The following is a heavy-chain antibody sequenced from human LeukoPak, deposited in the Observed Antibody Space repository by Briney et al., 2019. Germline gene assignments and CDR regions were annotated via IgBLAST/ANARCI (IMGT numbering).Heavy chain of an antibody. CDR3: AKDPRITTIVGLYYFDY. V-gene: IGHV3-30*09. CDR1: GFTFSTYA. CDR2: ISYDGSNK. Sequence: PGGSLRLSCAASGFTFSTYAMHWVRQAPGKGLDWVAVISYDGSNKYYADSVKGRFAISRDNSKNTLYLRMDSLRAEDTAVYYCAKDPRITTIVGLYYFDYWGQGTLVTVSS. D-gene: IGHD3-22*01. J-gene: IGHJ4*02.